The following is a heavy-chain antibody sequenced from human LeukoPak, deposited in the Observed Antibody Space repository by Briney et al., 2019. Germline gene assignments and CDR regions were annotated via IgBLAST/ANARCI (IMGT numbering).Heavy chain of an antibody. Sequence: PETLSLTCTVSGGSTRGYHWSWIRQPPGKGLEWIAYIFDSGRTNYNPSLKSRVTISVDTSKNQFSLKLSSVTAADTAVYYCARESPYSSSGAFDIWGQGTMVIVSS. J-gene: IGHJ3*02. V-gene: IGHV4-59*12. CDR3: ARESPYSSSGAFDI. CDR2: IFDSGRT. D-gene: IGHD6-6*01. CDR1: GGSTRGYH.